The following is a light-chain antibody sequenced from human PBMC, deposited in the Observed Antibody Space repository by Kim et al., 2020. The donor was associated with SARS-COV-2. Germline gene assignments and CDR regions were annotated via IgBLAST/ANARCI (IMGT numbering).Light chain of an antibody. V-gene: IGLV10-54*04. Sequence: RQTAAITCTGNYTNGGNQAAAWLQQHQGHPPKLLAYRNNNRPSGISERFSASRSGDTASLTITGLQPEDETDYYCSAGDSSLNAWVFGGGTELTVL. CDR2: RNN. CDR3: SAGDSSLNAWV. J-gene: IGLJ3*02. CDR1: YTNGGNQA.